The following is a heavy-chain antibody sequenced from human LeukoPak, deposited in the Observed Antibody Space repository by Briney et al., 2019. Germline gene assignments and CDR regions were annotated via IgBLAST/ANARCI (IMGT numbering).Heavy chain of an antibody. D-gene: IGHD6-13*01. CDR2: ISGSGGTT. J-gene: IGHJ4*02. CDR1: GFTFSSYA. CDR3: AKEEAFSSSWTDY. V-gene: IGHV3-23*01. Sequence: GSLRLSCAASGFTFSSYAMSWVRQAPGKGLEWVSTISGSGGTTYYADSVRGRFTISRDNSKNTLYLQMNTLRAEDTAVYYCAKEEAFSSSWTDYWGQGTLVTVSS.